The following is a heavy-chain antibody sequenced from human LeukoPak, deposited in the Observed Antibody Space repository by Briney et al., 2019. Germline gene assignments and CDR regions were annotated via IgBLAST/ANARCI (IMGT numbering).Heavy chain of an antibody. D-gene: IGHD3-10*01. CDR2: VSGTGDSA. CDR3: AAPLYGSGSWDY. CDR1: GFIFSRYA. V-gene: IGHV3-23*01. J-gene: IGHJ4*02. Sequence: GGSLRVSCAASGFIFSRYAMNWVRQTPGKGLEWVSAVSGTGDSAYYADSVKGRFTISRDNSKNTLYLQMNSLRAEDTAVYYCAAPLYGSGSWDYWGQGTLVTVSS.